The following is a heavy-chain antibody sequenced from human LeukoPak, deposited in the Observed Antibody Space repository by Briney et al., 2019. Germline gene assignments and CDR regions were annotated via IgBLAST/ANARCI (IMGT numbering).Heavy chain of an antibody. Sequence: GGPLRLSCAASGFTVSSKYMSWVRQAPGKGLEWVSVIYSGRDTYYADSVEGRFTISRDNSKNTLYLQMNSLRGEDTAVYYCARGGTYYYDSSGYYDWGQGTLVTVSS. V-gene: IGHV3-66*01. CDR2: IYSGRDT. D-gene: IGHD3-22*01. J-gene: IGHJ4*02. CDR1: GFTVSSKY. CDR3: ARGGTYYYDSSGYYD.